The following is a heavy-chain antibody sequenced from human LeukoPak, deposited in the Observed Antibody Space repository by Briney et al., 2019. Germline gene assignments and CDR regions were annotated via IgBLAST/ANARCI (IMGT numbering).Heavy chain of an antibody. CDR3: ARQGPIAAAYDY. CDR2: IYYSGST. CDR1: GGSISSYY. D-gene: IGHD6-13*01. V-gene: IGHV4-59*08. Sequence: SETLSLTCTVSGGSISSYYWSWIRQPPGKGLEWIGYIYYSGSTYYNPSLKSRVTISVDRSENQFSLKLSSVTAADTAVYYCARQGPIAAAYDYWGQGTLVTVSS. J-gene: IGHJ4*02.